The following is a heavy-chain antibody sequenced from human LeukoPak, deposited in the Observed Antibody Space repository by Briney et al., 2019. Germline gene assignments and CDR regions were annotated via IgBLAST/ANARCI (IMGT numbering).Heavy chain of an antibody. CDR2: IYHSGNT. CDR1: GSSINSGYY. J-gene: IGHJ4*02. V-gene: IGHV4-38-2*02. Sequence: SDTLSLTCTVSGSSINSGYYWGWIRQPPGKGLEWIGIIYHSGNTYYNPSLKSRVTISVDTSKNQFSLKLSSVTAADTAVYYCARAGFGLAPLRGTPFDYWGQGTLVTVSS. D-gene: IGHD3-10*01. CDR3: ARAGFGLAPLRGTPFDY.